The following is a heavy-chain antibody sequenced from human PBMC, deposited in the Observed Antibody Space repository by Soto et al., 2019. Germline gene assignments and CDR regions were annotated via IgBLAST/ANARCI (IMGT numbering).Heavy chain of an antibody. CDR2: IYYSGST. J-gene: IGHJ6*02. V-gene: IGHV4-31*03. CDR3: ARDLQDSRLFYGMDV. CDR1: GGSISSGGYY. D-gene: IGHD6-13*01. Sequence: QVQLQESGPGLVKPSQTLSLTCTVSGGSISSGGYYWSWIRQHPGKGLEWIGYIYYSGSTYYNPTLKSRVTISVYTAKSQFSLRLSSVTAADTAVYYCARDLQDSRLFYGMDVWGPGTTVTVSS.